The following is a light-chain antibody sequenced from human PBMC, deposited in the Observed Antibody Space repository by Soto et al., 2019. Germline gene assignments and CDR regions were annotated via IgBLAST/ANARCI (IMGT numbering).Light chain of an antibody. CDR3: QQRSNWPVT. CDR1: QSVSTY. J-gene: IGKJ1*01. V-gene: IGKV3-11*01. CDR2: DAS. Sequence: EIVLTQSPATLSLSPGERATLSCRASQSVSTYLAWYQQKPGQAPRLLIYDASSRATGIPSRFSGSGSGTEFTLTISSLEPEDFAVYDCQQRSNWPVTFGQGTRVEIK.